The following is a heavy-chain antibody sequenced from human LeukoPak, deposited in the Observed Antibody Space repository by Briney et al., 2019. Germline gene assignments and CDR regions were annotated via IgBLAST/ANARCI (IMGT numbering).Heavy chain of an antibody. CDR1: GFTFDSYA. D-gene: IGHD1/OR15-1a*01. CDR2: ISNDGRGT. Sequence: GGSLRLSCAASGFTFDSYAMTWVRQAPGKGLEWVSTISNDGRGTCYPDSVKGRFTISRDNSKSTMDLQMNSLRAEDTAVYYCAKGKGLIKPTTRPADYWGQGALVTVSS. CDR3: AKGKGLIKPTTRPADY. V-gene: IGHV3-23*01. J-gene: IGHJ4*02.